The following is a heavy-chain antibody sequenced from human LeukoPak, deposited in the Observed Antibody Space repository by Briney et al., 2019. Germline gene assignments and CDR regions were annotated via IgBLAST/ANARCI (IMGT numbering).Heavy chain of an antibody. J-gene: IGHJ4*02. CDR1: GGSFNGYY. V-gene: IGHV4-34*01. Sequence: SETLSLTCAVYGGSFNGYYWTWLRQPPGKGLEWVGEINHSGSTNYNPSLESRVTMSVDTSKNQLSLKVTSVTAADTAVYYCARREDILTGHYSPHFDHWGQGTLVTVSS. CDR2: INHSGST. D-gene: IGHD3-9*01. CDR3: ARREDILTGHYSPHFDH.